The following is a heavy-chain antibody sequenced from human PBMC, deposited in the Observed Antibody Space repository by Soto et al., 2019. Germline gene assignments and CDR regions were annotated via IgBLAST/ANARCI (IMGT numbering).Heavy chain of an antibody. CDR3: AKDFSTSRLGFDY. Sequence: PGGSLRLSCSTSGFSFGDFALSWVRQAPGRGLEWVGIIRGNTYDGRTAYAASVKGRFTISKDESNSIAYLQMDSLKSEDTGMYYCAKDFSTSRLGFDYCGLGTLVTVSS. CDR2: IRGNTYDGRT. J-gene: IGHJ4*02. V-gene: IGHV3-49*04. CDR1: GFSFGDFA.